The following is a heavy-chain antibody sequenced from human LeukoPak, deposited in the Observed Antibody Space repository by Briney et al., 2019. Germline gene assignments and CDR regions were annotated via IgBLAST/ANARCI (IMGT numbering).Heavy chain of an antibody. CDR3: AKDLWFGPQGAFDI. CDR1: GFTFDDYA. Sequence: GGSLRLSCAASGFTFDDYAMHWVRQAPGKGLEWVSGISWNSGSIGYADSVKGRFTISRDNAKNSLYLQMNSLRVEDTALCYCAKDLWFGPQGAFDIWGQGTMVTVSS. V-gene: IGHV3-9*01. J-gene: IGHJ3*02. D-gene: IGHD3-10*01. CDR2: ISWNSGSI.